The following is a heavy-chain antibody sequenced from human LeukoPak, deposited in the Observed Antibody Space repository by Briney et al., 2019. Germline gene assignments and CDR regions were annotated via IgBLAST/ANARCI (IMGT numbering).Heavy chain of an antibody. CDR3: ASPFGYCSGGTCNGY. CDR1: GGSISSYY. Sequence: SETLSLTCTVSGGSISSYYWNWIRQPPGKGLEWIGYIHDSGSTNYNPSLKSRVTISVDTSKNQFSLKLSSVTAADTAVYYCASPFGYCSGGTCNGYWGRGTLVTVSS. CDR2: IHDSGST. V-gene: IGHV4-59*01. D-gene: IGHD2-15*01. J-gene: IGHJ4*02.